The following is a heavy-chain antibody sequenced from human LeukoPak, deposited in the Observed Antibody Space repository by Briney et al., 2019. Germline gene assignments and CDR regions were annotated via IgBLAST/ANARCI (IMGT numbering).Heavy chain of an antibody. J-gene: IGHJ3*02. CDR3: GKTTVTTLYAFDI. D-gene: IGHD4-17*01. Sequence: GESLKISCKGSGYSFTSYWIGWVRQMPGKGLEWMGITYPGDSDTRYSPSFQGQVTISADKSISTAYLQWSSLKASDTAMYYCGKTTVTTLYAFDIWGQGTMVTVSS. V-gene: IGHV5-51*01. CDR1: GYSFTSYW. CDR2: TYPGDSDT.